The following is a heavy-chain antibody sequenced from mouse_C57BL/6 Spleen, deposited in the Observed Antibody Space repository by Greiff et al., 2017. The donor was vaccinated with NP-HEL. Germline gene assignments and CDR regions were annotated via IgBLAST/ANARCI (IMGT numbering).Heavy chain of an antibody. Sequence: VQLQQSGAELARPGASVKLSCKASGYTFTSSGIRWVKQRPGQGLEWIGEIYPRSGNTYYNEKFKGKATLTAAKSSSTAYMELSSLTSEDSAVYFYARRDITAEVATDFDYWGQGTTLTVSS. CDR2: IYPRSGNT. V-gene: IGHV1-81*01. CDR3: ARRDITAEVATDFDY. D-gene: IGHD1-1*01. CDR1: GYTFTSSG. J-gene: IGHJ2*01.